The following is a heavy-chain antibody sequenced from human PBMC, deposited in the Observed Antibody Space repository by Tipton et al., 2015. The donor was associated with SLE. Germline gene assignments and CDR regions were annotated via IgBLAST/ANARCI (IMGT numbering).Heavy chain of an antibody. V-gene: IGHV3-30*04. Sequence: SLSLSCAASGFTFSTYSIHWVRQAPGKGLEWVAVISYDGSNKYYADSVKGRFTISRDNSKNTLYLQMNSLRAEDTAVYYCARELTPYYGMDVWGQGTTVTVSS. CDR1: GFTFSTYS. J-gene: IGHJ6*02. CDR3: ARELTPYYGMDV. CDR2: ISYDGSNK.